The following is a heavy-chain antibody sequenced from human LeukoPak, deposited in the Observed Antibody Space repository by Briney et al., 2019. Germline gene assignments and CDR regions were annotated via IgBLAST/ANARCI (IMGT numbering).Heavy chain of an antibody. Sequence: SETLSLTCTVSGGSISSGGYYWSWIRQHPGKGLERIGYIYYSGSTYYNPSLKSRVTISVDTSKNQFSLKLSSVTAADTAVYYCARVTAEWELLTWGQGTLVTVSS. V-gene: IGHV4-31*03. CDR1: GGSISSGGYY. J-gene: IGHJ5*02. CDR3: ARVTAEWELLT. CDR2: IYYSGST. D-gene: IGHD1-26*01.